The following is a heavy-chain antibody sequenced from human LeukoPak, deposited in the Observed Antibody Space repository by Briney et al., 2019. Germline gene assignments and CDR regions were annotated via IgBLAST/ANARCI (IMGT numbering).Heavy chain of an antibody. D-gene: IGHD6-13*01. CDR3: ARGLRSFRQQLVLFSSYYYMDV. Sequence: ASVKVSCKASGYTFTSYDINWVRQATGQGLEWMGWMNPNSGNTGYAQKFQGRVTMTRNTSISTAYMELSSLRSEDTAVYYCARGLRSFRQQLVLFSSYYYMDVWGKGTTVTVSS. V-gene: IGHV1-8*01. J-gene: IGHJ6*03. CDR1: GYTFTSYD. CDR2: MNPNSGNT.